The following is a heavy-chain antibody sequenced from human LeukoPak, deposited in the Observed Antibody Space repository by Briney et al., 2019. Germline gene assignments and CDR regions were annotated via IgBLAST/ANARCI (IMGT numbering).Heavy chain of an antibody. D-gene: IGHD1-1*01. Sequence: PGGSLRLSCAGFSFNVYAMHWVRQAPGKGLEWVSAISGSGGSTYYADSVKGRFTISRDNSKNTLYLQMNSLRAEDTAVYYCVDWSRMDVWGKGTTVTASS. CDR1: GFSFNVYA. CDR2: ISGSGGST. V-gene: IGHV3-23*01. J-gene: IGHJ6*03. CDR3: VDWSRMDV.